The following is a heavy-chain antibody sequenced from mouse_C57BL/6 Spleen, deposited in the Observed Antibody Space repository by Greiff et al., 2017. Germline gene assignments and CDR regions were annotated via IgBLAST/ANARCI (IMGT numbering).Heavy chain of an antibody. CDR2: INPSSGYT. D-gene: IGHD2-4*01. V-gene: IGHV1-4*01. J-gene: IGHJ1*03. CDR1: GYTFTSYT. CDR3: ALGYDYDYWYFEV. Sequence: QVQLQQSGAELARPGASVKMSCKASGYTFTSYTMHWVKQRPGQGLEWIGYINPSSGYTKYNQKFKDKATLPADKSSSTAYMQLSSLTSEDSAVYYWALGYDYDYWYFEVWGTGTTVTVSS.